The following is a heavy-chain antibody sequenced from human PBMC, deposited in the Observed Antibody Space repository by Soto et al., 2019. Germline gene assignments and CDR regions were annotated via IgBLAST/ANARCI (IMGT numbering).Heavy chain of an antibody. CDR3: ASGESYSSSSLSWYCDL. V-gene: IGHV3-53*04. Sequence: EVQLVESGGGLVQPGGSLRLSCAASGFTVSSNYMSWVRQAPGKGLEWVSVIYSGGSTYYADSVKGRFTISRQNSKNTLYLQMNSLSAEDTAVYYCASGESYSSSSLSWYCDLWGRGTLVTVSS. J-gene: IGHJ2*01. CDR1: GFTVSSNY. CDR2: IYSGGST. D-gene: IGHD6-6*01.